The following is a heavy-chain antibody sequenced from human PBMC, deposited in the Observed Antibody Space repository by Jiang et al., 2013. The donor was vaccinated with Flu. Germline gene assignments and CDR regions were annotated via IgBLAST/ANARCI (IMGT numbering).Heavy chain of an antibody. CDR2: IRFDGSEK. D-gene: IGHD3-3*01. J-gene: IGHJ4*02. CDR1: FSISYYQ. CDR3: ATLRGSSYDTYLADY. V-gene: IGHV3-30*02. Sequence: FSISYYQMFWVRRGVPAKGAGSGVASIRFDGSEKYYVESVKGRFTISRDNSKNTLYLQMNSLRVEDTSVYYCATLRGSSYDTYLADYWGQGNSGHRLL.